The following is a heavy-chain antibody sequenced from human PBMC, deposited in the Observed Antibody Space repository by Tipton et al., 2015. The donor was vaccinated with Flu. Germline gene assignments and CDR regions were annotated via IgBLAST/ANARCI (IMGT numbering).Heavy chain of an antibody. J-gene: IGHJ6*02. V-gene: IGHV3-64*07. D-gene: IGHD2/OR15-2a*01. CDR2: ISSIGDNT. Sequence: VQLVQSGGGLVKPGGSLGVSCVASGFTFSSFTMNWVRQAPGKGLEYVSAISSIGDNTYYADSAKGRFTISRDNSKNTLYLQMGSLRGDDMAVYYCARGMNSGLVDVWGQGTTVTVSS. CDR1: GFTFSSFT. CDR3: ARGMNSGLVDV.